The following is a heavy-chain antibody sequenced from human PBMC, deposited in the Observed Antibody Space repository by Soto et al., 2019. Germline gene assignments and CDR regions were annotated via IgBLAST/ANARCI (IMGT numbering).Heavy chain of an antibody. V-gene: IGHV3-33*01. Sequence: GSLRLSCAASGFTFSSYGMHWVRQAPGKGLEWVAVIWYDGSNKYYADSVKGRFTISRDNSKNTLYLQMNSLRAEDTAVYYCARDDFWSGYSFDYWGQGTLVTVSS. CDR1: GFTFSSYG. J-gene: IGHJ4*02. CDR2: IWYDGSNK. CDR3: ARDDFWSGYSFDY. D-gene: IGHD3-3*01.